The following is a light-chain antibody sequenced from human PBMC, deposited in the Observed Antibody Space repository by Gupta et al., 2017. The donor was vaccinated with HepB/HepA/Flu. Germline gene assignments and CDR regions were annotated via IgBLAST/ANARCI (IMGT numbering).Light chain of an antibody. Sequence: QSVVTQPPSVSEAPWQRVTISCSGSWSNIGDNTVNWYQQLPGKAPKLLIYYDDLLPSGVSDRFSGSKSGTSDSLTISGLQSEDEADYYCAAWDYSLNGLVFGGGTKLTVL. CDR1: WSNIGDNT. V-gene: IGLV1-36*01. J-gene: IGLJ3*02. CDR2: YDD. CDR3: AAWDYSLNGLV.